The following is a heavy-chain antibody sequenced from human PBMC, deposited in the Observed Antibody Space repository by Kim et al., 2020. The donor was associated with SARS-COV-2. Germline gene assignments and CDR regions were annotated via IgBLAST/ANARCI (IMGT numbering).Heavy chain of an antibody. Sequence: ASVKVSCKVSGYTLTELSMHWVRQAPGKGLEWMGGFDPEDGETIYAQKFQGRVTMTEDTSTDTAYMELSSLRSEDTAVYYCATVPRGASGSLYGMDVWGQGTTVTVSS. CDR3: ATVPRGASGSLYGMDV. J-gene: IGHJ6*02. V-gene: IGHV1-24*01. CDR1: GYTLTELS. D-gene: IGHD3-10*01. CDR2: FDPEDGET.